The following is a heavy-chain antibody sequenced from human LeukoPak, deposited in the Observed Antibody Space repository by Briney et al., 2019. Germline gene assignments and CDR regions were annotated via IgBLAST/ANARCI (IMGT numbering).Heavy chain of an antibody. D-gene: IGHD4-17*01. CDR2: ISSSSSYI. Sequence: PGGSLRLSGAASGFTFSSYSMNWVRQAPGKGLEWVSSISSSSSYICYADSVKGRFTISRDNAKNSLYLQMNSLRAEDTAVYYCARERWGRGAYGDYHDYWGQGTLVTVSS. CDR1: GFTFSSYS. CDR3: ARERWGRGAYGDYHDY. J-gene: IGHJ4*02. V-gene: IGHV3-21*01.